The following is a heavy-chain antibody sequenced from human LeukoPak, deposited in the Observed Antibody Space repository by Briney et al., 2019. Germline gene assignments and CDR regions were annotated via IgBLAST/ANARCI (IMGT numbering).Heavy chain of an antibody. J-gene: IGHJ4*02. CDR3: ATDLFEASSGFVDY. V-gene: IGHV1-24*01. CDR2: FDPEDGET. D-gene: IGHD3-22*01. Sequence: AAVNVSRKVSGYTLTELSMHWVRPAPGKGLEWMGGFDPEDGETIYAQKFQGRVTMTEDTSTDTAYMELSSLRSEDTAVYYCATDLFEASSGFVDYWGQGTLVTVSS. CDR1: GYTLTELS.